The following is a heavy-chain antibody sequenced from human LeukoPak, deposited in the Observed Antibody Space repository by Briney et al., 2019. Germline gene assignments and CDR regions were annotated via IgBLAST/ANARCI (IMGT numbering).Heavy chain of an antibody. CDR2: IYYSGST. D-gene: IGHD6-13*01. V-gene: IGHV4-59*08. Sequence: SETLSLTCTVSGGSISSYYWSWIRQPPGKGLEWIGYIYYSGSTNYNPSLKSRVTISVDTSKNQFSLKLSSVTAADTAVYYCARGVRIAAAVDVWGQGTLVTVSS. CDR3: ARGVRIAAAVDV. J-gene: IGHJ4*02. CDR1: GGSISSYY.